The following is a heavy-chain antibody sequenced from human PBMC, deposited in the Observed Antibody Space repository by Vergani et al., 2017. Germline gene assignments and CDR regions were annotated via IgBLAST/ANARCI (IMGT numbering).Heavy chain of an antibody. Sequence: QVQLVESGGGVVQPGRSLRLSCAASGFTFSSYGMHWVRQAPGTGLEWVAVIWYDGSNKYYADSVKGRFTISRDNSKNTLYLQMNSLRAEDTAVYYCARDYCSSTSCYRYYYGMDVWGQGTTVTVSS. D-gene: IGHD2-2*01. V-gene: IGHV3-33*01. CDR3: ARDYCSSTSCYRYYYGMDV. CDR1: GFTFSSYG. J-gene: IGHJ6*02. CDR2: IWYDGSNK.